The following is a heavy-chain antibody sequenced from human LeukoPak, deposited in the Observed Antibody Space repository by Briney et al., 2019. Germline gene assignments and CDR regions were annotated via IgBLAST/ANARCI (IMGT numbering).Heavy chain of an antibody. V-gene: IGHV1-2*02. CDR3: ARAGMLRRLSYFDY. Sequence: GASVKVSCKASGYTFTGYYMHWVRQAPGQGLEWMGWINPNSGGTNYAQKFQGRVTMTRDTSISTAYMELSRLRSDDTAVYYCARAGMLRRLSYFDYWGQGTLVTVSS. D-gene: IGHD3-10*02. CDR1: GYTFTGYY. J-gene: IGHJ4*02. CDR2: INPNSGGT.